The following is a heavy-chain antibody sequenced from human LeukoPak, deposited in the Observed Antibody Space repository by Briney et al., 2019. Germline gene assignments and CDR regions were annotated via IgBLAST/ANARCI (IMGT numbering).Heavy chain of an antibody. J-gene: IGHJ4*02. CDR1: GFTFSSYA. D-gene: IGHD3-22*01. V-gene: IGHV3-30-3*01. CDR2: ISYDGSNK. Sequence: GRSLRLSCAASGFTFSSYAMHWVRQAPGKGLEWVAVISYDGSNKYYADSVKGRFTISRDNSKNTLYLQMNSLRAEDTAAYYCASGPSYDSSGYYSGWGQGTLVTVSS. CDR3: ASGPSYDSSGYYSG.